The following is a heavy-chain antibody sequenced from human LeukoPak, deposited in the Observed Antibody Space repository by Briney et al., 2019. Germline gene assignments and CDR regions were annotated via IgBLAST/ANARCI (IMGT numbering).Heavy chain of an antibody. Sequence: GGSLRLSCAASGFTFGNFWMSWVRQAPGGGLQWVASMKGDGSHIYYVDSVKGRFTISRDNARNSLYLQMNSLRAEDTAVYYCARLFGGVTTFDYWGQGALVTVSS. CDR2: MKGDGSHI. J-gene: IGHJ4*02. D-gene: IGHD2-8*02. V-gene: IGHV3-7*01. CDR1: GFTFGNFW. CDR3: ARLFGGVTTFDY.